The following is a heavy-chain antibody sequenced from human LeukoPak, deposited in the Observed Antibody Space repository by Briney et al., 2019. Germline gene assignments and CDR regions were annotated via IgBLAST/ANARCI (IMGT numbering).Heavy chain of an antibody. J-gene: IGHJ6*02. V-gene: IGHV1-2*02. Sequence: ASVKVSCKASGYTFTGYYMHWVRQAPGQGREWMGWINPNSGGANYAQKFQGRVTMTRDTSISTASMELSRLRSDDTAVYYCASPARGQQLVRFSSGPQRGNTNYYGMDVWGQGTTVTVSS. D-gene: IGHD6-13*01. CDR1: GYTFTGYY. CDR2: INPNSGGA. CDR3: ASPARGQQLVRFSSGPQRGNTNYYGMDV.